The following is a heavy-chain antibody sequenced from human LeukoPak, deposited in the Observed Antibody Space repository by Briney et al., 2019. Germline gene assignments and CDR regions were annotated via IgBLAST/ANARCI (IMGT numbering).Heavy chain of an antibody. Sequence: ASVKVSCKASGYTFTSYGISWVRHAPGQGLEWMGWISAYNGNTNYAQKLQGRVTMTTDTSTSTAYMELRSLRSDDTAVYYCARDWHDYGDYYYFDYWGQGTLVTVSS. CDR3: ARDWHDYGDYYYFDY. D-gene: IGHD4-17*01. CDR2: ISAYNGNT. CDR1: GYTFTSYG. V-gene: IGHV1-18*01. J-gene: IGHJ4*02.